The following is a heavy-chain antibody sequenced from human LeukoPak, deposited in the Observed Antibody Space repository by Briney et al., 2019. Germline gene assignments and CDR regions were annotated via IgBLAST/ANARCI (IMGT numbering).Heavy chain of an antibody. CDR1: GFTFGDYA. J-gene: IGHJ6*02. Sequence: PGRSLRLSCTASGFTFGDYAMRWVRQAPGKGREWAGFIRIKAYGGTTESAASVKGRFTISRDDSKSIAYLQMNSLKTEDTAGYYCTRDGIAAAGNPYYYYGMDVWGQRTTVTVSS. D-gene: IGHD6-13*01. CDR3: TRDGIAAAGNPYYYYGMDV. V-gene: IGHV3-49*04. CDR2: IRIKAYGGTT.